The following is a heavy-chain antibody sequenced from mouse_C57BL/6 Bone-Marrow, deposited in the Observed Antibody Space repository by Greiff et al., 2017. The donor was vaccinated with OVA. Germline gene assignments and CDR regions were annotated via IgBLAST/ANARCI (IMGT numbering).Heavy chain of an antibody. CDR2: INPYNGDT. CDR3: ARGIYYGSSYEYFDV. D-gene: IGHD1-1*01. CDR1: GYSFTGYF. Sequence: EVQLQQSGPELVKPGDSVKISCKASGYSFTGYFMNWVMQSHGKSLEWIGRINPYNGDTFYNQKFKGKATLTVDNSSSTAHMELRSLTSEDSAVYYCARGIYYGSSYEYFDVWGTGTTVTVSS. V-gene: IGHV1-20*01. J-gene: IGHJ1*03.